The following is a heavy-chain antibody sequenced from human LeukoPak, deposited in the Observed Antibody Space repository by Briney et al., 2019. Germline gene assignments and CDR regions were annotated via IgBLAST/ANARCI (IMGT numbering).Heavy chain of an antibody. D-gene: IGHD6-6*01. CDR2: IYYSGST. Sequence: SETLSLTCTVSGGSISSYYWSWIRQPPGKGLEWIGYIYYSGSTNYNPSLKSRVTISVDTSKNQFSLKLSSVTAADTAVYYCARVPSSIAARPSLYYYYYMDVWGKGTTVTVSS. CDR3: ARVPSSIAARPSLYYYYYMDV. CDR1: GGSISSYY. V-gene: IGHV4-59*01. J-gene: IGHJ6*03.